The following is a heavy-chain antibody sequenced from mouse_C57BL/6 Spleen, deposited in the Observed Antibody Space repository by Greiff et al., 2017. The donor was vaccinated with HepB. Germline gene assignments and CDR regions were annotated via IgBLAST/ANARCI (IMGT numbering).Heavy chain of an antibody. Sequence: VQRVESGPGLVQPSQSLSITCTVSGFSLTSYGVHWVRQSPGKGLEWLGVIWSGGSTDYNAAFISRLSISKDNSKSQVFFKMNSLQADDTAIYYCARETTDYFDYWGQGTTLTVSS. CDR1: GFSLTSYG. D-gene: IGHD1-1*01. V-gene: IGHV2-2*01. CDR2: IWSGGST. J-gene: IGHJ2*01. CDR3: ARETTDYFDY.